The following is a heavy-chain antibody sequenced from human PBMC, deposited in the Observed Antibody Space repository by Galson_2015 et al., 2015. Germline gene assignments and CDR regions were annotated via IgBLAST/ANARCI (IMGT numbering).Heavy chain of an antibody. CDR2: IRSKANSFAT. CDR1: GFNFSGSA. D-gene: IGHD3-10*01. V-gene: IGHV3-73*01. CDR3: TGARGSG. J-gene: IGHJ4*02. Sequence: SLRLSCAASGFNFSGSAMHWVRQASGKGLEWVGRIRSKANSFATEYPESVKGRFTISRDDSKNTAYLQMQSLKIEDTAVYYCTGARGSGWGQGTLVIVSS.